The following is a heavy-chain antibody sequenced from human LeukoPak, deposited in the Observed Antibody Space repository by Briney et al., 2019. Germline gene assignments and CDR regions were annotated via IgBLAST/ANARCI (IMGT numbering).Heavy chain of an antibody. CDR1: GFTFSNYW. Sequence: GGSLRLSCAASGFTFSNYWMSWVRQAPGKGLEWVANIKEGGSEKYYVDSVKGRFTISRDNAKNSLYLQMNSLRAEDTAVYYCARAEQRLATVTWGQGTLVTVSS. J-gene: IGHJ4*02. D-gene: IGHD6-25*01. CDR2: IKEGGSEK. CDR3: ARAEQRLATVT. V-gene: IGHV3-7*01.